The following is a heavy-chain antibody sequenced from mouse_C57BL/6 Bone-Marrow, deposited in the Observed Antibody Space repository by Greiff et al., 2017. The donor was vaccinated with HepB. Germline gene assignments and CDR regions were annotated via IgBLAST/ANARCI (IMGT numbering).Heavy chain of an antibody. CDR2: FHPYNDDT. CDR1: GYTFTTYP. CDR3: ARRNYSNYGGGFDY. Sequence: LVESGAELVKPGASVKMSCKASGYTFTTYPIEWMKQNHGKSLEWIGNFHPYNDDTKYNEKFKGKATLTVEKSSSTVYLELSRLTSDDSAVYYCARRNYSNYGGGFDYWGQGTTLTVSS. J-gene: IGHJ2*01. D-gene: IGHD2-5*01. V-gene: IGHV1-47*01.